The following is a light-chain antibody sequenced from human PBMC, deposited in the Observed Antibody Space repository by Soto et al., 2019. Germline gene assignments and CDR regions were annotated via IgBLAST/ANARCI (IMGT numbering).Light chain of an antibody. CDR3: TSYVGSNIWV. V-gene: IGLV2-8*01. Sequence: QSVLTQPPSASGSPGQSVTISCTGTSSDVGAYKYVSWYQQYPGKAPKLMIYELSKRPSGVPDRFSGSKSGNTASLTVSGLQAEDEADYYCTSYVGSNIWVFGGGTKVTVL. J-gene: IGLJ3*02. CDR2: ELS. CDR1: SSDVGAYKY.